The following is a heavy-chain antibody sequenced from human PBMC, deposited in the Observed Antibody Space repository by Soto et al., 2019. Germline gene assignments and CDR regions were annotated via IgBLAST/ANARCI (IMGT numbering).Heavy chain of an antibody. CDR1: GGSFSGYY. CDR3: ARGRVVVVVAATLSYYYGMDV. J-gene: IGHJ6*02. Sequence: SETLSLTCAVYGGSFSGYYWSWIRQPPGKGLEWIGEINHSGSTNYNPSLKSRVTISVDTSKNQFSLKLSSVTAADTAVYYCARGRVVVVVAATLSYYYGMDVWGQGTTVTVSS. V-gene: IGHV4-34*01. CDR2: INHSGST. D-gene: IGHD2-15*01.